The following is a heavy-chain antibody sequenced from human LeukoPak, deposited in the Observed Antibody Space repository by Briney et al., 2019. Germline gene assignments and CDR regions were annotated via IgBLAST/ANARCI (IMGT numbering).Heavy chain of an antibody. CDR3: AKDMEKGSYYYDSSGYADY. CDR1: GFTFSSYA. CDR2: ISGSGGST. Sequence: GGSLRLSCAASGFTFSSYAMSWVRQAPGKGLEWVSAISGSGGSTYYADSVKGRFTISRDNAKNSLYLQMNSLRAEVTALYYCAKDMEKGSYYYDSSGYADYWGQGTLVTVSS. V-gene: IGHV3-23*01. J-gene: IGHJ4*02. D-gene: IGHD3-22*01.